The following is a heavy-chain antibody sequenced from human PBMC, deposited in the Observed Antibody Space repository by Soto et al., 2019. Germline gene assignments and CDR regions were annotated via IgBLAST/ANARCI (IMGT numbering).Heavy chain of an antibody. J-gene: IGHJ6*02. D-gene: IGHD1-26*01. CDR1: GGSFSGYY. CDR3: ARGRRGSYHYYYYGMDV. CDR2: INHSGST. Sequence: PSETLSLTCAVYGGSFSGYYWSWLRQPPGKGLEWIGEINHSGSTNYNPSLKSRVTISVDTSKNQFSLKLSSVTAADTAVYYCARGRRGSYHYYYYGMDVWGQGTTVTVSS. V-gene: IGHV4-34*01.